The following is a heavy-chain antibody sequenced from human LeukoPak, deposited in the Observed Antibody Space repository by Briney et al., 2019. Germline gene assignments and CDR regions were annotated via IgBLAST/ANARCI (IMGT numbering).Heavy chain of an antibody. CDR3: ARTLNYGDQGDAFDI. Sequence: GESLKISCKGSGYSFTSYWIGWVRQLPGKGVGWMGIIYPGDSDTRYSPSFQGQVTISADKSISTAYLQWSSLKASDTAMYYCARTLNYGDQGDAFDIWGQGTMVTVSS. CDR2: IYPGDSDT. V-gene: IGHV5-51*01. D-gene: IGHD2-21*02. J-gene: IGHJ3*02. CDR1: GYSFTSYW.